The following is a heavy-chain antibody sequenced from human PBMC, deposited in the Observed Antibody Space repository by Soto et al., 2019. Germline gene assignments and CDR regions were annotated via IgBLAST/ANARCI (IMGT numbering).Heavy chain of an antibody. CDR1: GFTFSSYG. Sequence: QVNLVESGGGVVQPGRSLRLSCTASGFTFSSYGMSWVRQAPGKGLEWMTIISYDGSLKYYADSVKGRFTVSRDNSNKTLYLQMNSLRADDTAVYYCAKEIKPVSSPWDFEYWGQGTLVTVSS. V-gene: IGHV3-30*18. J-gene: IGHJ4*02. D-gene: IGHD1-26*01. CDR3: AKEIKPVSSPWDFEY. CDR2: ISYDGSLK.